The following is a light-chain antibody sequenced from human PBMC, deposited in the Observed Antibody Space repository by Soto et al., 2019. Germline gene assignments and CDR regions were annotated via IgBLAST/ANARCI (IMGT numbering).Light chain of an antibody. V-gene: IGLV2-8*01. CDR2: EVT. J-gene: IGLJ2*01. Sequence: QSALTQRPSASGSPGQSVAISCTGTSSDVGGNNYVSWYQQHPGKAPKLMVYEVTKRPSGVPDRFSGSKSGNTASLTVSGLQAEDEADYYCSSYAGSNNVIFGGGTKVTVL. CDR3: SSYAGSNNVI. CDR1: SSDVGGNNY.